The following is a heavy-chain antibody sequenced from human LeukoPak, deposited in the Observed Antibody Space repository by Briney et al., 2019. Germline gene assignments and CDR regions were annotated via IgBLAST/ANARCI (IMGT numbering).Heavy chain of an antibody. CDR1: GFTFSSYS. Sequence: GGSLRVSCAASGFTFSSYSMNWVRQAPGKGLEWVSSISSSSSYIYYADSVQGRFTISRDNAKNSLYLQMNSLRAEDTAVYYCAREVDREGYFDYWGQGTLVTVSS. CDR2: ISSSSSYI. J-gene: IGHJ4*02. CDR3: AREVDREGYFDY. D-gene: IGHD3-22*01. V-gene: IGHV3-21*01.